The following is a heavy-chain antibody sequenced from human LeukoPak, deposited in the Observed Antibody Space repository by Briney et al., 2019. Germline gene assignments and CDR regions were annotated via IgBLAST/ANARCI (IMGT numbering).Heavy chain of an antibody. Sequence: GGSLRLSCAASGFTFTSYSMTWVRQAPGKGLEWVSSISTSGTKTYYADSVKGRFTISRDNSKNTLSLQMTSLRAEDTAIYYCAKGAWVVDYWGQGSLVTVSS. V-gene: IGHV3-23*01. CDR3: AKGAWVVDY. J-gene: IGHJ4*02. CDR1: GFTFTSYS. CDR2: ISTSGTKT. D-gene: IGHD1-26*01.